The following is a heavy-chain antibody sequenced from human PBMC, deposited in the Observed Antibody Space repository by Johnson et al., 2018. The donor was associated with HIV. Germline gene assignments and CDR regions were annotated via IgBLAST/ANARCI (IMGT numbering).Heavy chain of an antibody. Sequence: VQLVESGGGVVQPGRSLRLSCAASGFTFSDYYMSWIRQAPGKGLEWVSYISSSGTTIYYADSVKGRFTISRDNAKNSLYLQMNSLRAEDTAVYYCAGSFSSLDAFDFWGQGTMVTVSS. CDR2: ISSSGTTI. V-gene: IGHV3-11*04. CDR1: GFTFSDYY. CDR3: AGSFSSLDAFDF. J-gene: IGHJ3*01. D-gene: IGHD2-2*01.